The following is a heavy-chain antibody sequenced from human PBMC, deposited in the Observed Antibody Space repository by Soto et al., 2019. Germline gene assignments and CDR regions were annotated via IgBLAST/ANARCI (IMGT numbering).Heavy chain of an antibody. CDR3: AGTTPEYSSSWYHYYYYMDV. D-gene: IGHD6-13*01. J-gene: IGHJ6*03. CDR2: INSDGSST. V-gene: IGHV3-74*01. CDR1: GFTFSSYW. Sequence: GGSLRLSCAASGFTFSSYWMHWVRQAPGKGLVWVSRINSDGSSTSYADSVKGRFTISRDNAKNTLYLQMNSLRAEDTAVYYCAGTTPEYSSSWYHYYYYMDVWGKGTTVTVSS.